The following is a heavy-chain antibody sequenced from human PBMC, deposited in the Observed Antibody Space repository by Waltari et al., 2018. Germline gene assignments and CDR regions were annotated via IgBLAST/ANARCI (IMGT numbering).Heavy chain of an antibody. J-gene: IGHJ3*02. D-gene: IGHD3-10*01. CDR1: GFTFSSYA. CDR2: ISGSGGST. V-gene: IGHV3-23*01. Sequence: EVQLLESGGGLVQPGGSLSLACAASGFTFSSYALSWVRQAPGKGLGWFSAISGSGGSTYYADSVKGRFTISRDNSKNTLYLQMNSLRAEDTAVYYCATHPSRGTMVRGAQKAAFDIWGQGTMVTVSS. CDR3: ATHPSRGTMVRGAQKAAFDI.